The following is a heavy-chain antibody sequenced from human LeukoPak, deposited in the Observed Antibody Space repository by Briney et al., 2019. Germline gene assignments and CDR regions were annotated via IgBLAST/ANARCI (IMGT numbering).Heavy chain of an antibody. CDR2: IIPIFGTA. D-gene: IGHD6-19*01. Sequence: SVKVSCKASGYTFTGYYMHWVRQAPGQGLEWMGGIIPIFGTANYAQKFQGRVTITADESTSTACMELSSLRSEDTAVYYCASGIAVAGTYDYWGQGTLVTVSS. V-gene: IGHV1-69*13. CDR3: ASGIAVAGTYDY. J-gene: IGHJ4*02. CDR1: GYTFTGYY.